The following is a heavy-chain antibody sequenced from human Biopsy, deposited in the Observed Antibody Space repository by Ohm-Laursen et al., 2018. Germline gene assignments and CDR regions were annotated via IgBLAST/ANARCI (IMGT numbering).Heavy chain of an antibody. CDR1: GDSISTSTTYY. Sequence: GTLSLTCTVSGDSISTSTTYYWAWLRQPPGKGLEWIGSIYNSETTFYNPSFKSRVAISVNTSTNQFSLKQTSVTAADTALYYCARHPTGFWFDPWGHGTLVTVSS. CDR2: IYNSETT. J-gene: IGHJ5*02. V-gene: IGHV4-39*01. CDR3: ARHPTGFWFDP.